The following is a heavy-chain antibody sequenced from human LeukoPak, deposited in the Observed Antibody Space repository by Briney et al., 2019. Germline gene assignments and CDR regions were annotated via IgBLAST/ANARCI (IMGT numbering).Heavy chain of an antibody. CDR2: ISGSGLDT. D-gene: IGHD6-13*01. Sequence: PGGSLRLSCAASGLTFSSSALSWVRQAPGKGLQWVSSISGSGLDTHYADSVKGRFTVSRDNSKNTLYLQMNSLRAEDSAVYYCAAAPSNTWSYYFDYWGQGTLVTVSS. CDR1: GLTFSSSA. CDR3: AAAPSNTWSYYFDY. V-gene: IGHV3-23*01. J-gene: IGHJ4*02.